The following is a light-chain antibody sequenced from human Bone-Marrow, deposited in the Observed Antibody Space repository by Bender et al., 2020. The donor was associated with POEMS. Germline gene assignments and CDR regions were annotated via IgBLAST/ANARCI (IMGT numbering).Light chain of an antibody. J-gene: IGLJ3*02. CDR1: ALSKQY. CDR3: QSYDSNLGGWV. V-gene: IGLV3-25*02. Sequence: SYELTQPPSVSVSPGQTARITCSGDALSKQYAYWYQQKPGQAPVLVIHKDSERPSGVPDRFSGSKSGTSASLAITGLQAEDEADYYCQSYDSNLGGWVFGGGTKLTVL. CDR2: KDS.